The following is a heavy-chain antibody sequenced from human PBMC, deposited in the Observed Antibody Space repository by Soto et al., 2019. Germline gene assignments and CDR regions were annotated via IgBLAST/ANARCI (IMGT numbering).Heavy chain of an antibody. V-gene: IGHV1-69*13. CDR3: AREPPITIFGVVILGYPDYYYGMNV. J-gene: IGHJ6*04. CDR1: GGTFSSYA. CDR2: IIPIFGTA. D-gene: IGHD3-3*01. Sequence: SVKVSCKASGGTFSSYAISWVRQAPGQGLEWMGGIIPIFGTANYAQKFQGRVTITADESTSTAYMELSSLRSEDTAVYYCAREPPITIFGVVILGYPDYYYGMNVCGKGTKVTVSS.